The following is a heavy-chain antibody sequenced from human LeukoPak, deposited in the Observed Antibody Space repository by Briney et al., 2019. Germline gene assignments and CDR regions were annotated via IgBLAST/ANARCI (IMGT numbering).Heavy chain of an antibody. J-gene: IGHJ5*02. V-gene: IGHV4-4*07. CDR2: IYASGST. CDR1: GGSIRSYY. Sequence: SETLSLTCTVSGGSIRSYYWSRIRQPAGGGLQWIGRIYASGSTTYNPTLKSRVTMSLDTSKTQFSLRLTSVTAADTAVYYCARDSGTTGEVKFDPWGQGTLVTVSS. CDR3: ARDSGTTGEVKFDP. D-gene: IGHD3-10*01.